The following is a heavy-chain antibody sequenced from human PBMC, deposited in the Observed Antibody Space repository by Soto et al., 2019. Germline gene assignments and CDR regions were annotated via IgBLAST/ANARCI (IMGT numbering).Heavy chain of an antibody. Sequence: ASVKVSCKASGYTFTSYDINWVRQATGQGLEWMGWMNPNSGNTGYAQKFQGRVTMTRNTSISTAYMELSSLRSEDTAVYYCARGEECSSTSCFQTLYYYYMDVWGKGTTVTVSS. D-gene: IGHD2-2*01. CDR3: ARGEECSSTSCFQTLYYYYMDV. V-gene: IGHV1-8*01. CDR1: GYTFTSYD. J-gene: IGHJ6*03. CDR2: MNPNSGNT.